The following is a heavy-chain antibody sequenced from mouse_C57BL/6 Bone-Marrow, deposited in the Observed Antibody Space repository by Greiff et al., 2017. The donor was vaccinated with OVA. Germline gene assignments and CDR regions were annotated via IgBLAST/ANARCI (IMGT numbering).Heavy chain of an antibody. J-gene: IGHJ3*01. CDR1: GFTFSDYY. V-gene: IGHV5-12*01. Sequence: DVQLEESGGGLVQPGGSLKLSCAASGFTFSDYYMYWVRQTPEKRLEWVAYISNGGGSTYYPDTVKGRFTISRDNAKNTSYLQMSRLKSEDAAMYYCARPDSSGYAGFAYWGQGTLVTVSA. CDR2: ISNGGGST. D-gene: IGHD3-2*02. CDR3: ARPDSSGYAGFAY.